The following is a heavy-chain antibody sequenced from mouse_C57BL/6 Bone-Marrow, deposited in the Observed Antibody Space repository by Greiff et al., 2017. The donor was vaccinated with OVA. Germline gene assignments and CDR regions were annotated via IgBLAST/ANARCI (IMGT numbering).Heavy chain of an antibody. D-gene: IGHD1-1*01. CDR2: IYPRSGNT. V-gene: IGHV1-81*01. CDR1: GYTFTSYG. Sequence: ESGAELARPGASVKLSCKASGYTFTSYGISWVKQRTGQGLEWIGEIYPRSGNTYYNEKFKGKATLTADKSSSTAYMELRSLTSEDSAVYFCARNGYYGSSYGFDYWGQGTTLTVSS. J-gene: IGHJ2*01. CDR3: ARNGYYGSSYGFDY.